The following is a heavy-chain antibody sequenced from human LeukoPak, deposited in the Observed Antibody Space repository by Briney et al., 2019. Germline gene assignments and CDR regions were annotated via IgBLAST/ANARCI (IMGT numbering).Heavy chain of an antibody. V-gene: IGHV3-30*02. Sequence: AGGSLRLSCAASGFTFSSYGMHWVRQAPGKGLEWVAFIRYDGSNKYYADSVKGRFTISRDNSKNTLYLQMNSLRAEDTAVYYCAKEGISTGYWPGYFDYWGQGTLVTVSS. CDR1: GFTFSSYG. CDR3: AKEGISTGYWPGYFDY. J-gene: IGHJ4*02. CDR2: IRYDGSNK. D-gene: IGHD3-9*01.